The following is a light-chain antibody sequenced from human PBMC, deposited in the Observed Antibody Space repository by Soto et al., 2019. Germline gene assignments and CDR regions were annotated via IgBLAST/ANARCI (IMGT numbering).Light chain of an antibody. CDR2: DTD. CDR3: GAWDNSLSAGV. J-gene: IGLJ2*01. V-gene: IGLV1-51*01. Sequence: QSVLTQPPSVSVAPGQKVTISCSGSSSNVGFNYVSWYQQFPGTAPKLLIYDTDKRPSGIPDRFSGSKSGTSATLDITGLQTGDQADYYCGAWDNSLSAGVFGGGTKVTVL. CDR1: SSNVGFNY.